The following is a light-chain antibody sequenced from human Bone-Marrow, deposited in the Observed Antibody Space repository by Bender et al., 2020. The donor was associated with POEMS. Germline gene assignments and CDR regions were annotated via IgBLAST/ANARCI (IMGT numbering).Light chain of an antibody. Sequence: QSALTQPVSVSGSPGQSITFSCTGTSNDVGNYDLVSWYQQHPGKAPKLIIYEVTKRPSGISNRFSASKSGHTASLTISGLQPEDEADYYCCSKGDSDTMVFGGGTKLTVL. V-gene: IGLV2-23*02. J-gene: IGLJ3*02. CDR2: EVT. CDR1: SNDVGNYDL. CDR3: CSKGDSDTMV.